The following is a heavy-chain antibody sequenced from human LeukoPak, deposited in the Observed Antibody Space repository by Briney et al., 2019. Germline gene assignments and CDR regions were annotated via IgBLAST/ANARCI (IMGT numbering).Heavy chain of an antibody. Sequence: SETLSLTCAVSGGSISSGGYSWSWIRQPPGKGLEWIGYIYHSGSTYYNPSLKSRVTISVDTSKDQFSLKLSSVTAADTAVYYCARGVFVRSSSWYEGYYYYYGMDVWGKGTTVTVSS. V-gene: IGHV4-30-2*01. J-gene: IGHJ6*04. D-gene: IGHD6-13*01. CDR2: IYHSGST. CDR1: GGSISSGGYS. CDR3: ARGVFVRSSSWYEGYYYYYGMDV.